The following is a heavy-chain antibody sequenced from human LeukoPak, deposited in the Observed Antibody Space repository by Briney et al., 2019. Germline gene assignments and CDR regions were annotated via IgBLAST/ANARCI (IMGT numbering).Heavy chain of an antibody. Sequence: PGGSLRLSCVVSGFTVSSNYMNWVRQAPGKGLEWVSVIYSGGSTYYADSVKGRFTISRDNSKNTLYLQTNSLRGDDTAIYYCARDRSVGTTTGWFDPWGQGTLVTVSS. D-gene: IGHD1-26*01. J-gene: IGHJ5*02. V-gene: IGHV3-53*01. CDR3: ARDRSVGTTTGWFDP. CDR1: GFTVSSNY. CDR2: IYSGGST.